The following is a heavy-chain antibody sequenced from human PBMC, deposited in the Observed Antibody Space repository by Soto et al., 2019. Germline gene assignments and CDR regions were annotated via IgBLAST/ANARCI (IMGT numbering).Heavy chain of an antibody. CDR3: ARHGGPSRTGTGFGY. CDR1: GASIISSSYL. Sequence: SETLSLTCTVSGASIISSSYLWVWIRQPPGKGLEWIGSIYYSGSTYYNPSLNSRATISLDTSKNQFSLKLSSVTAADTAVYYCARHGGPSRTGTGFGYWGQGTQVTVSS. CDR2: IYYSGST. D-gene: IGHD1-1*01. V-gene: IGHV4-39*01. J-gene: IGHJ4*02.